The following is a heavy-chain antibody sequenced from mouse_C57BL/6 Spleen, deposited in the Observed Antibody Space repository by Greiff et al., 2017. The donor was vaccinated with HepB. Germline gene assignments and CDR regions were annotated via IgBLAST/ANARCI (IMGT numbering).Heavy chain of an antibody. CDR2: INYDGSST. CDR3: ARDLNYYYGSSYWYFDV. J-gene: IGHJ1*03. D-gene: IGHD1-1*01. V-gene: IGHV5-16*01. Sequence: EVQLMESEGGLVQPGSSMKLSCTASGFTFSDYYMAWVRQVPEKGLEWVANINYDGSSTYYLDSLKSRFIISRDNAKNILYLQMSSLKSEDTATYYCARDLNYYYGSSYWYFDVWGTGTTVTVSS. CDR1: GFTFSDYY.